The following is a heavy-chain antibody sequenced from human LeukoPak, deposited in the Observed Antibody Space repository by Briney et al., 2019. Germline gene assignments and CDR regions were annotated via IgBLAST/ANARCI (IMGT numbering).Heavy chain of an antibody. D-gene: IGHD6-13*01. CDR3: AKVAGDRMDY. Sequence: GASVKVSRKASGYTFATYGFCWVRQAPGHGLEWMGWISANTGKTDHAQKFQGRVAMTTDTSTSTAYMELRSLRPNDTAVYFCAKVAGDRMDYWGQGTLVTVSS. CDR2: ISANTGKT. V-gene: IGHV1-18*01. J-gene: IGHJ4*02. CDR1: GYTFATYG.